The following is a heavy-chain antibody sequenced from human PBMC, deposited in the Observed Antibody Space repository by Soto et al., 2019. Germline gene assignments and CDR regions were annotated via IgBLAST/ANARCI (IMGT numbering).Heavy chain of an antibody. CDR2: ISFDGTTD. J-gene: IGHJ6*02. V-gene: IGHV3-30-3*01. CDR3: ARDNRDCSAFNCYNPGRVFGLDV. CDR1: GFNFNNYN. D-gene: IGHD2-15*01. Sequence: PRLSCVASGFNFNNYNLHWVRQAPSNSLESVAVISFDGTTDYYADSVKGRFTVSRDNFKNILSLQMDSLRPEDTAVYYCARDNRDCSAFNCYNPGRVFGLDVWGQGTTVTVSS.